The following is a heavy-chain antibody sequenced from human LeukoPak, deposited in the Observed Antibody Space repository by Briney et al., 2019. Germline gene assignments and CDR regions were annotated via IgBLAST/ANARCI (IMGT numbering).Heavy chain of an antibody. V-gene: IGHV1-2*02. CDR1: GYTFTGYY. J-gene: IGHJ4*01. CDR3: ARRGARIQSGSYYD. D-gene: IGHD1-26*01. Sequence: ASVKVSCKASGYTFTGYYIHWVRQAPGQGLEWMGWMNFNSGGTYYAQKFQDRVTMTRDTSISTANMELSRLTSDDTAVYYCARRGARIQSGSYYDWGHGTLVTVSS. CDR2: MNFNSGGT.